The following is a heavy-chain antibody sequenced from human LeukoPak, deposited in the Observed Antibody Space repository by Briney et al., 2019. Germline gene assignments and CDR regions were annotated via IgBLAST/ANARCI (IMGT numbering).Heavy chain of an antibody. CDR2: ISTSSSYI. J-gene: IGHJ4*02. CDR1: GFTFSSYS. Sequence: GGSLRLSCAASGFTFSSYSMSWVRQAPGKGLEWVSSISTSSSYIYYADSVKGRFTISRDNAKNSLYLQMNSLRAEDTAVYYCARDSPWGSSGWYRWGYYFDYWGQGTLVTVSS. V-gene: IGHV3-21*01. D-gene: IGHD6-19*01. CDR3: ARDSPWGSSGWYRWGYYFDY.